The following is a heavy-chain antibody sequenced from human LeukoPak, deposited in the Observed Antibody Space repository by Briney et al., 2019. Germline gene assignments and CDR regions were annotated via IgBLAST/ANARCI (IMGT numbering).Heavy chain of an antibody. J-gene: IGHJ5*02. CDR3: ARGGETYYYDSSGPRVTRTYNWFDP. D-gene: IGHD3-22*01. CDR2: ISSSGSTI. CDR1: GFTFSDYY. V-gene: IGHV3-11*04. Sequence: GGSLRLSCAASGFTFSDYYMSWIRQAPGKGLEWVSYISSSGSTIYYADSVKGRFTISRDNAKNSLYLQMNSLRAEDTAVYYCARGGETYYYDSSGPRVTRTYNWFDPWGQGTLVTVSS.